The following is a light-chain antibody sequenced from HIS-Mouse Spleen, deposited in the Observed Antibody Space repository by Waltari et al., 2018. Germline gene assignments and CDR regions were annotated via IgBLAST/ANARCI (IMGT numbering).Light chain of an antibody. J-gene: IGLJ1*01. V-gene: IGLV2-23*01. CDR2: EGS. CDR3: CSYAGSSTWV. CDR1: SSDVGSYNL. Sequence: QSALTQPASVSGSPGQSITISCTGTSSDVGSYNLVSWYQQHTGKAPNLTIYEGSKRTSGGSYRFSGSKSGNTASLTISGLQAEDEADYYCCSYAGSSTWVFGTGTKVTVL.